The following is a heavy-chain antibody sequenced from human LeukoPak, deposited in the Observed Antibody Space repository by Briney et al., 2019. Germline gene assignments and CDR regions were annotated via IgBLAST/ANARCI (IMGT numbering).Heavy chain of an antibody. V-gene: IGHV1-69*06. CDR1: GGTFSSYA. Sequence: SVKVSCKASGGTFSSYAISWVRQAPGQGLEWMGGIIPIFGTANYAQKFQGRVTITADKSTSTAYMELSGLRSEDTAVYYCARVGVVAATGAYYGMDVWGKGTTVTVSS. CDR3: ARVGVVAATGAYYGMDV. CDR2: IIPIFGTA. J-gene: IGHJ6*04. D-gene: IGHD2-15*01.